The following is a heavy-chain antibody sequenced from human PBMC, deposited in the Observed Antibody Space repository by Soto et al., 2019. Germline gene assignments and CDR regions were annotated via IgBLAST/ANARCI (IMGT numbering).Heavy chain of an antibody. CDR3: AKDVGDYVPYYNGMAV. J-gene: IGHJ6*02. CDR1: GFTFRTHA. CDR2: IAYDGNEK. Sequence: QVQLVESGGGVVQPGTSLRLSCAASGFTFRTHAMHWVRQAPGKGLEWMAVIAYDGNEKFYADSVKGRFTISRDNSKNALYLQINTLRTEDTAVYYCAKDVGDYVPYYNGMAVWGLGTTVTVSS. D-gene: IGHD4-17*01. V-gene: IGHV3-30*18.